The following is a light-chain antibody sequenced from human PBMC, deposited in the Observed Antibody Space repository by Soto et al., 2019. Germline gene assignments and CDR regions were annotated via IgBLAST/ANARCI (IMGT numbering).Light chain of an antibody. V-gene: IGKV3-15*01. Sequence: EIVLTQSPGTLSLFPGERATLSCRASQTVGYYLAWYQQKAGQAPRPLIYGASTRATGIPARFSGSGSGTEFTLTISSLQSEDFAEYHCQQYNNWPQTFGQGTKVDIK. CDR2: GAS. J-gene: IGKJ1*01. CDR1: QTVGYY. CDR3: QQYNNWPQT.